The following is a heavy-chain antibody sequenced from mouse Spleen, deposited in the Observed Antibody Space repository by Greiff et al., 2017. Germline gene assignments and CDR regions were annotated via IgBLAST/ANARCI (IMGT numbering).Heavy chain of an antibody. D-gene: IGHD2-1*01. Sequence: VKLVESGAELVRPGASVTLSCKASGYTFTDYEMHWVKQTPVHGLEWIGAIDPETGGTAYNQKFKGKAILTADKSSSTAYMELRSLTSEDSAVYYCTTNGYYGNFFDYWGQGTTLTVSS. J-gene: IGHJ2*01. CDR2: IDPETGGT. CDR1: GYTFTDYE. V-gene: IGHV1-15*01. CDR3: TTNGYYGNFFDY.